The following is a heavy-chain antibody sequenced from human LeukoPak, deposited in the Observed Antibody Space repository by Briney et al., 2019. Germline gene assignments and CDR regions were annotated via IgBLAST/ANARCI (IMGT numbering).Heavy chain of an antibody. CDR3: ARHRYQLLRGLHYYFDY. CDR1: GYSLTSYY. J-gene: IGHJ4*02. V-gene: IGHV1-46*01. CDR2: INPSGSGT. D-gene: IGHD2-2*01. Sequence: ASVKVSCKASGYSLTSYYMHWVRQAPGQGLEWMGIINPSGSGTTYAQKFQGRVTMTRDMSTSTVYMELSSLRSEDTAVYYCARHRYQLLRGLHYYFDYWGQGTLVTVSS.